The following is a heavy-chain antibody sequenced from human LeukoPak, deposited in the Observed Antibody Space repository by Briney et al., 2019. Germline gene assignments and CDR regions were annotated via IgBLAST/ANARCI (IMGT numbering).Heavy chain of an antibody. Sequence: PSETLSLTCAVYGGSFSGYYRSWIRQPPGKGLEWIGEINHSGSTNYNPSLKSRVTISVDTSKNQFSLKLSSVTAADTAVYYCARVAYGDFDYWGQGTLVTVSS. V-gene: IGHV4-34*01. J-gene: IGHJ4*02. CDR2: INHSGST. CDR3: ARVAYGDFDY. CDR1: GGSFSGYY. D-gene: IGHD4-17*01.